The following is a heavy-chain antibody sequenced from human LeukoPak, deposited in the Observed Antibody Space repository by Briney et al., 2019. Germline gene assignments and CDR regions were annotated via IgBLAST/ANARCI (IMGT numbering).Heavy chain of an antibody. D-gene: IGHD4-17*01. J-gene: IGHJ5*02. CDR1: GYTFTGYY. CDR3: ARSPDYGDSDNWFDP. CDR2: INPNSGGT. Sequence: PGASVKVSCEASGYTFTGYYMHWVRQAPGQGLEWMGWINPNSGGTNYAQKFQGRVTMTRDTSISTAYMELSRLRSDDTAVYYCARSPDYGDSDNWFDPWGQGTLVTVSS. V-gene: IGHV1-2*02.